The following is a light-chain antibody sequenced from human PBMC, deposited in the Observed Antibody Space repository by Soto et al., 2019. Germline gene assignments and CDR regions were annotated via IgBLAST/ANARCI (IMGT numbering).Light chain of an antibody. CDR1: QTISSW. CDR2: KAS. V-gene: IGKV1-5*03. CDR3: QHYSEA. J-gene: IGKJ1*01. Sequence: DIQMTQSPSTLSGSVGDRVTITCRASQTISSWLAWYQQKPGKAPKLLIYKASTLKSGVPSRFSGSGSGTEFTLTIRSLQPDDFATYYYQHYSEAFGQGTKVELK.